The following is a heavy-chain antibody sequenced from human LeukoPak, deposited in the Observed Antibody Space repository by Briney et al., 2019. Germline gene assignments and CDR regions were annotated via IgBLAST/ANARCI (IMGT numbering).Heavy chain of an antibody. CDR3: AKEPMIVVVTPHFDY. V-gene: IGHV3-33*06. CDR2: IWYDGSNK. CDR1: GFTFSSYG. J-gene: IGHJ4*02. D-gene: IGHD3-22*01. Sequence: GGSLRLSCAASGFTFSSYGMHWVRQAPGKGLEWVAVIWYDGSNKYYADSVKGRFTISRDNSKNTLYLQMNSLRAEDTAVYYCAKEPMIVVVTPHFDYWGQGTLVTVSS.